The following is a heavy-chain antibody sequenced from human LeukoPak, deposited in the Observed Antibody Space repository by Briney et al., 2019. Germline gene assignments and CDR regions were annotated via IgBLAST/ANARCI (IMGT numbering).Heavy chain of an antibody. J-gene: IGHJ4*02. D-gene: IGHD5-12*01. Sequence: GGSLRLSCAASGFTFSTYSMKWVRQAPGKGLERVSYISDSSAMYYADSVRGRFTISRENDKNSLFLQMNSLRAEDTAVYYCARDGGYSGYDAVCWGQGTLVTVSS. CDR3: ARDGGYSGYDAVC. CDR1: GFTFSTYS. V-gene: IGHV3-48*01. CDR2: ISDSSAM.